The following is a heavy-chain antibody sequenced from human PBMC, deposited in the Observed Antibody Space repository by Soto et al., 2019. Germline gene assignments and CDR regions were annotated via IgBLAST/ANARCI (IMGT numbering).Heavy chain of an antibody. CDR1: GFTFSSYW. V-gene: IGHV3-74*01. CDR3: ARINWKYYMDV. D-gene: IGHD1-1*01. J-gene: IGHJ6*03. CDR2: IMSDGSGT. Sequence: GGSLRLSCGASGFTFSSYWMHWVRQGPGEGLVWVSRIMSDGSGTTYADSVKGRFTISRDNAKNTLYLQMNGLRAEDTAVYYCARINWKYYMDVWGKGTTVTVSS.